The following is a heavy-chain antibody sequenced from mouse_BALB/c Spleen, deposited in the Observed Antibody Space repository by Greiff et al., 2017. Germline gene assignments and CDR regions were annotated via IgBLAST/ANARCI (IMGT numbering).Heavy chain of an antibody. J-gene: IGHJ3*01. CDR2: IWAGGST. CDR3: ARDQGGRGAWFAY. Sequence: QVQLKESGPGLVAPSQSLSITCTVSGFSLTSYGVHWVRQPPGKGLEWLGVIWAGGSTNYNSALMSRLSISKDNSKSQVFLKMNSLQTDDTAMYYCARDQGGRGAWFAYWGQGTLVTVSA. CDR1: GFSLTSYG. D-gene: IGHD3-2*02. V-gene: IGHV2-9*02.